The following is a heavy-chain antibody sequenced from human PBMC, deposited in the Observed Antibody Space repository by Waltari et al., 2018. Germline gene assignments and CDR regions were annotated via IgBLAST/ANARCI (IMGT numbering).Heavy chain of an antibody. CDR1: GGSFRCYY. CDR2: INHSGGT. CDR3: ANGRVTMVGGARRG. J-gene: IGHJ4*02. Sequence: VPLQLCGAGPFMPSKTLSLGCAVYGGSFRCYYWSWILQPPGKGLGWIGAINHSGGTNDNTYFKGGVTISVDTSRNKFTLKLSPLTDAETAVYSCANGRVTMVGGARRGWGQGTLGTESS. V-gene: IGHV4-34*01. D-gene: IGHD3-10*01.